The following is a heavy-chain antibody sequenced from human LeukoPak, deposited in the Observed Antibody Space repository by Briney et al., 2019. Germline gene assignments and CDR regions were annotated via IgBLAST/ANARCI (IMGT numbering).Heavy chain of an antibody. D-gene: IGHD3-22*01. Sequence: GGSLRLSCAASGFTVSSNYMSWVRQAPGKGLEWVSVIYSGGSTYYADSVKGRFTISRDNSKNTLYLQMNSLRAEDTAVYYCARDSYYDSSGYYYPLFDYWGQGTLVIVSS. J-gene: IGHJ4*02. CDR2: IYSGGST. CDR3: ARDSYYDSSGYYYPLFDY. V-gene: IGHV3-66*01. CDR1: GFTVSSNY.